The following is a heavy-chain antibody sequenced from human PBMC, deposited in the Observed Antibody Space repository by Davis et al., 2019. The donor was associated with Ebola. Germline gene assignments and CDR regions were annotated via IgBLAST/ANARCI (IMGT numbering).Heavy chain of an antibody. CDR2: ISAYNGNT. CDR1: GYTFTSYG. Sequence: ASVKVSCKASGYTFTSYGISWVRQAPGQGLEWMGWISAYNGNTNYAQKLQGRVTMTTDTSTSTAYMELRSLRSDDTAVYYCARIKYYYDSSDLGDYWGQGTLVTVSS. V-gene: IGHV1-18*01. J-gene: IGHJ4*02. CDR3: ARIKYYYDSSDLGDY. D-gene: IGHD3-22*01.